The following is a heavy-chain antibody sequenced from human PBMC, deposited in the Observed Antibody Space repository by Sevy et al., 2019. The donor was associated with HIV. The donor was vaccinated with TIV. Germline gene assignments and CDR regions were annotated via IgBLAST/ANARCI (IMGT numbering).Heavy chain of an antibody. D-gene: IGHD3-16*01. J-gene: IGHJ5*02. CDR3: LSEGGDWFDP. V-gene: IGHV3-74*01. CDR2: INRNGSST. CDR1: GFTFRSDW. Sequence: GGSLRLSCAASGFTFRSDWMHWVRQAPGKGLVWVSRINRNGSSTAYADSVKGRFTISRDYAKNTLYLQMNSLRAEDTSVYYCLSEGGDWFDPWGQGTLVTVSS.